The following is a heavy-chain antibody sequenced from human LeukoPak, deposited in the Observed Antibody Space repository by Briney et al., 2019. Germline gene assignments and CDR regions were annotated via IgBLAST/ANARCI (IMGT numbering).Heavy chain of an antibody. Sequence: PGGSLRLSCAASGFTFRNYWMSWVRQAPGKGLEWVANISRGGSMKYYVDSLKGRFTISRDNAKTSVYLQMNSLRDEDTAVYFCARIGYSSSSFDYWGQGTLVTVSS. CDR1: GFTFRNYW. J-gene: IGHJ4*02. CDR2: ISRGGSMK. CDR3: ARIGYSSSSFDY. V-gene: IGHV3-7*01. D-gene: IGHD6-6*01.